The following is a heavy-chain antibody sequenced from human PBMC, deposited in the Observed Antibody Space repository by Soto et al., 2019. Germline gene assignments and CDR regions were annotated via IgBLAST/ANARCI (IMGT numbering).Heavy chain of an antibody. Sequence: QVQLQESGPGLVKPSQTLSLTCTVSGGSISSGGYYWSWIRQHPGKGLEWIGYIYYSGSTYYNPSLKSRVTISVDTSKNQCSLKLSSVTAADTAVYYCARTGICSSTSCSPKIDGMDVWGQGTTVTVSS. J-gene: IGHJ6*02. CDR3: ARTGICSSTSCSPKIDGMDV. CDR2: IYYSGST. CDR1: GGSISSGGYY. D-gene: IGHD2-2*01. V-gene: IGHV4-31*03.